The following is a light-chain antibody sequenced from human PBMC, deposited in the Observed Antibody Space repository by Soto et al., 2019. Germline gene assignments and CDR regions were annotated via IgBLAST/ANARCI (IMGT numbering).Light chain of an antibody. CDR1: QYINTR. CDR2: QTS. CDR3: QQYGSSGT. V-gene: IGKV3-20*01. Sequence: EILLTQSPSTLSSFPGDRVTLSCRASQYINTRLAWYQHRPGQAPRLLIYQTSLRATGIPDRLSGSGSGTVFTLTISRLEPEDFAVYYCQQYGSSGTFGQGTKVDIK. J-gene: IGKJ1*01.